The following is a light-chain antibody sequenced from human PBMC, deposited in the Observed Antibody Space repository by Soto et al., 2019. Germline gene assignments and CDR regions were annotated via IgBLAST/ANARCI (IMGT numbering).Light chain of an antibody. CDR2: GAS. CDR3: QQYNNWPRT. CDR1: QSVSSD. J-gene: IGKJ1*01. Sequence: EIVMKQSPATLSVSPGERATLSCRASQSVSSDLAWYHQKPGQAPRLLIYGASTRATGIPARFSGSGSGTEFTLTINSLQSEDFAVYYCQQYNNWPRTFGQGTKVEIK. V-gene: IGKV3-15*01.